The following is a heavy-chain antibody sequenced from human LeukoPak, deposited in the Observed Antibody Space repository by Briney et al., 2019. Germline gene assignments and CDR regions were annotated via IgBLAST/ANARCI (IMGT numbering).Heavy chain of an antibody. CDR2: IIAILGIA. V-gene: IGHV1-69*04. D-gene: IGHD5-24*01. CDR3: AREDGEMATSYFDY. CDR1: VGTFSIYT. J-gene: IGHJ4*02. Sequence: ASVKVSCMPSVGTFSIYTISCVREAPGQGLECMGRIIAILGIANYAKKFQGRVKITADKSTSTAYMELSRLRSEDTAVYYCAREDGEMATSYFDYWGQGTLVTVSS.